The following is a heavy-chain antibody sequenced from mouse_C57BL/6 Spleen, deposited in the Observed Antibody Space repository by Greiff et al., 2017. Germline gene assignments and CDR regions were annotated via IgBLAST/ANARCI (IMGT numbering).Heavy chain of an antibody. Sequence: VNVVESGAELVRPGTSVKVSCKASGYALSNYLIEWVKQRPGQGLEWIGLINPGSGGTNYNEKSKGKETLTANKSSSTAYIQLSSLTSEDSEVYCCARSDYYGSSPRCDARDYWGQGTSVTVSS. V-gene: IGHV1-54*01. CDR2: INPGSGGT. J-gene: IGHJ4*01. D-gene: IGHD1-1*01. CDR3: ARSDYYGSSPRCDARDY. CDR1: GYALSNYL.